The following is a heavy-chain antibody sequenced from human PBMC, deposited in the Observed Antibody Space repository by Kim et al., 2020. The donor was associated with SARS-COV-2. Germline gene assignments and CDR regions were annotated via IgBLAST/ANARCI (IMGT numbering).Heavy chain of an antibody. J-gene: IGHJ6*02. CDR2: IIPIFGTA. Sequence: SVKVSCKASGGTFSSYAISWVRQAPGQGLEWMGGIIPIFGTANYAQKFQGRVTITADESTSTAYMELSSLRSEDTAVYYCARGGYCSSTSCYIEGDYYYYGMDVWGQGTTVTVSS. D-gene: IGHD2-2*02. CDR1: GGTFSSYA. CDR3: ARGGYCSSTSCYIEGDYYYYGMDV. V-gene: IGHV1-69*13.